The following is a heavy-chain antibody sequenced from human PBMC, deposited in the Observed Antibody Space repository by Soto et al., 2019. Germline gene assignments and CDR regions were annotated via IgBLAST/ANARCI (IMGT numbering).Heavy chain of an antibody. Sequence: TSDTLSLTCTVSGGFISNYYWSWIRQPPGKGLEWIGYLYNAGSTIYNPSLKSRVTISVDMSQNQFSLNLNYVTAADTAVYYCARDLWGYCGTDCYPLDVWGQGTTVTVSS. D-gene: IGHD2-21*02. J-gene: IGHJ6*02. V-gene: IGHV4-59*01. CDR3: ARDLWGYCGTDCYPLDV. CDR2: LYNAGST. CDR1: GGFISNYY.